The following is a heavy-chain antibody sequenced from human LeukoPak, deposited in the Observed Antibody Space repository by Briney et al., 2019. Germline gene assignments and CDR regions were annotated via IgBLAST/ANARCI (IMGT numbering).Heavy chain of an antibody. V-gene: IGHV4-39*07. CDR3: ARGTSYYFDY. CDR2: IYYSGSS. D-gene: IGHD1-14*01. Sequence: SETLSLTCTVSGGPINSGDYYWVWIRQSPGKGLEWIGSIYYSGSSSYNPSLKSRVTMTVDTSKNQFSLKLSSVTAADTAVYYCARGTSYYFDYWGQGTLVTVSS. J-gene: IGHJ4*02. CDR1: GGPINSGDYY.